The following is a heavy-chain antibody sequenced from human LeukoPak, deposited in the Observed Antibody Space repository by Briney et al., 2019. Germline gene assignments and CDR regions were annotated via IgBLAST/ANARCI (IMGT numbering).Heavy chain of an antibody. CDR3: ARGHSYSGNYYPRYFDY. V-gene: IGHV4-31*03. CDR2: IYYSGST. Sequence: SETLSLTCTVSGGSVSSGSYYWSWIRQHPGKGLEWIGYIYYSGSTYYNPSLKSRVTISVDTSKNQFSLKLSSVTAADTAVYYCARGHSYSGNYYPRYFDYWGQGTLVTVSS. J-gene: IGHJ4*02. CDR1: GGSVSSGSYY. D-gene: IGHD1-26*01.